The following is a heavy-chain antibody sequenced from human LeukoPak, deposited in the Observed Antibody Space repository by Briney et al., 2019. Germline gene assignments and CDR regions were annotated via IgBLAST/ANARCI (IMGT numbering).Heavy chain of an antibody. Sequence: PGRSLRLSCAASGFTFSTYWMNWVRQAPGKGLEWVANIKQDGSEKYYVDSVKGRFTISRDNAKNSLYLQMDSLRAEDTAVYYCARHMASDYWGQGTLVIVSS. CDR1: GFTFSTYW. CDR2: IKQDGSEK. D-gene: IGHD2-21*01. J-gene: IGHJ4*02. V-gene: IGHV3-7*01. CDR3: ARHMASDY.